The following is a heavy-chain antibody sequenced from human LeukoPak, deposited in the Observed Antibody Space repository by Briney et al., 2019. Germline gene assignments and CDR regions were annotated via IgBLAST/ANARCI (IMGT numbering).Heavy chain of an antibody. CDR1: GGSIGTYY. Sequence: SETLSLTCIVSGGSIGTYYWSWIRQPPGEGLEWIGSVYHTGHTNYNPSLKSRVTISVDTSRNQFSLKLSSVTAADTAVYYCARRDPDSTGYLYYFDYWGQGTLVTVSS. CDR3: ARRDPDSTGYLYYFDY. V-gene: IGHV4-59*08. D-gene: IGHD3-22*01. J-gene: IGHJ4*02. CDR2: VYHTGHT.